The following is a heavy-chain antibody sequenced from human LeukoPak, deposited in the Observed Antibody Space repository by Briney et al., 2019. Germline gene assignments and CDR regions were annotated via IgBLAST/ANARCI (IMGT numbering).Heavy chain of an antibody. Sequence: ASVKVSCKASGGTFSSYAISWVRQAPGQGLEWMGGIIPIFGTANYAQKFQGRVTITADESTSTAYMELNSLRAEDTAVYYCAKDPEWLQLSGGHGMDVWGQGTTVTVSS. CDR2: IIPIFGTA. J-gene: IGHJ6*02. CDR1: GGTFSSYA. D-gene: IGHD5-24*01. CDR3: AKDPEWLQLSGGHGMDV. V-gene: IGHV1-69*01.